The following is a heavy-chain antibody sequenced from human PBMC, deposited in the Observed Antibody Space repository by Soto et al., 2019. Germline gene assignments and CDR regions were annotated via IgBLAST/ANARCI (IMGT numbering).Heavy chain of an antibody. D-gene: IGHD2-2*01. J-gene: IGHJ4*02. Sequence: GGSLRLSCAASGFTFSDYYMSWIRQAPGKGLEWVSYISSSGSTIYYADSVKGRFTISRDNAKNSLYLQMNSLRAEDTAVYYCARALGYCSSTSCQNFDYWGQGTLVTVSS. CDR3: ARALGYCSSTSCQNFDY. CDR2: ISSSGSTI. CDR1: GFTFSDYY. V-gene: IGHV3-11*01.